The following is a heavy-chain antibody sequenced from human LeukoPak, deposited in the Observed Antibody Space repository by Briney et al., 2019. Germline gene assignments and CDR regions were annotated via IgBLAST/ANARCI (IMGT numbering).Heavy chain of an antibody. CDR3: ARADYGDYHPLDY. Sequence: GGSLRLSCAASGFTFSSYSMTWVRQAPGKGLEWVSSISSSSSYIYYADSVKGRFTISRDNAKNSPYLQMNSLRAEDTAVYYCARADYGDYHPLDYWGQGTLVTVSS. V-gene: IGHV3-21*01. D-gene: IGHD4-17*01. J-gene: IGHJ4*02. CDR1: GFTFSSYS. CDR2: ISSSSSYI.